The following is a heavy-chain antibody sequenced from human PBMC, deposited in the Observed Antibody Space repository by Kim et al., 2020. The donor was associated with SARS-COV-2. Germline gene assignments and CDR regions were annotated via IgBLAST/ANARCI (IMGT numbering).Heavy chain of an antibody. CDR2: ISSSSSYI. J-gene: IGHJ5*02. V-gene: IGHV3-21*01. Sequence: GGSLRLSCAASGFTFSSYSMNWVRQAPGKGLEWVSSISSSSSYIYYADSVKGRFTISRDNAKNSLYLQMNSLRAEDTAVYYCARDISMVVIANWFDPWGQGTLVTVSS. CDR3: ARDISMVVIANWFDP. CDR1: GFTFSSYS. D-gene: IGHD2-21*01.